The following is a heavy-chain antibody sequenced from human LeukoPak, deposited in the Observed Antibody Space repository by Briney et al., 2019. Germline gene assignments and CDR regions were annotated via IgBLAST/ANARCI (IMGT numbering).Heavy chain of an antibody. Sequence: SETLSLTCTVSGGSITRGTSYWSWIRQPGGKGLEWIGRIYHSGSTNYSPSLKSRVTISIDTSKNQFSLKLSSVTAADTAVYYCARGDDDGDHRGLHWFDTWGRGTLVTVSS. CDR3: ARGDDDGDHRGLHWFDT. J-gene: IGHJ5*02. V-gene: IGHV4-61*02. D-gene: IGHD4-17*01. CDR2: IYHSGST. CDR1: GGSITRGTSY.